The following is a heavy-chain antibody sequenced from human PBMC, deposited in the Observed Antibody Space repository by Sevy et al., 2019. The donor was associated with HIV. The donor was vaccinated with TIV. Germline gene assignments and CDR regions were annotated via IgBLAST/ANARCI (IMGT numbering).Heavy chain of an antibody. CDR1: GFTFDDYA. CDR2: ISWNSGSI. D-gene: IGHD3-10*01. Sequence: GGSLRLSCAASGFTFDDYAMHWVRQAPGKGLEWVSGISWNSGSIGYGDSVKGRFTISRDNAKNSLYLQMNSLRAEDTALCYCAKDKMVRGVIITTPFDYWGQGTLVTVSS. J-gene: IGHJ4*02. CDR3: AKDKMVRGVIITTPFDY. V-gene: IGHV3-9*01.